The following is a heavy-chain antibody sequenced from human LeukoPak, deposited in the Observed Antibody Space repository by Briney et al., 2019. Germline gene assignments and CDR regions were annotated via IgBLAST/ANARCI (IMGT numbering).Heavy chain of an antibody. CDR3: ARGRWVLRYFDWLARPNWFDP. V-gene: IGHV4-61*09. CDR2: IYTSGST. J-gene: IGHJ5*02. Sequence: SETLSLTCTVSGGSISSGSFCWSWIRQPAGKGLEWIGHIYTSGSTNYNPSLKSRVTISVDTSKNQFSLKLSSVTAADTAVYYCARGRWVLRYFDWLARPNWFDPWGQGTLVTVSS. CDR1: GGSISSGSFC. D-gene: IGHD3-9*01.